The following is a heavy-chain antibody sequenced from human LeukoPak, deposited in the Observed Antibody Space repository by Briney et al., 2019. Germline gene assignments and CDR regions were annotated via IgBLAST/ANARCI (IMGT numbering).Heavy chain of an antibody. J-gene: IGHJ4*02. V-gene: IGHV1-18*01. Sequence: ASVKVSCKASGYTFTSYGISWVRQAPGQGLEWMGWISAYNGNTNYAQKLQGRVTMTTDTSTSTAYMELRSLRSDDTAVYYCARAQTPGYYDFWSGYYSWGQGTLVAVSS. CDR3: ARAQTPGYYDFWSGYYS. D-gene: IGHD3-3*01. CDR1: GYTFTSYG. CDR2: ISAYNGNT.